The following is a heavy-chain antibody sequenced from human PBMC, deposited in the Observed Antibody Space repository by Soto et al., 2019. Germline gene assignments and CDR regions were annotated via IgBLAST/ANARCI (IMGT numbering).Heavy chain of an antibody. CDR3: ARVRCSSTSCYDAFDI. CDR2: IIPILGIA. J-gene: IGHJ3*02. V-gene: IGHV1-69*10. Sequence: ASVKVSCKASGGTFSSYTISWVRQAPGQGLEWMGRIIPILGIANYAQKFQGRVTITADKSTSTAYMELSSLRSEDTAVYYCARVRCSSTSCYDAFDIWGQGTMVTVSS. CDR1: GGTFSSYT. D-gene: IGHD2-2*01.